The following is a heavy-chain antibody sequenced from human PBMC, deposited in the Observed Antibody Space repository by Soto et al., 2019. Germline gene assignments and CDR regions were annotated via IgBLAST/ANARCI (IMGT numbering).Heavy chain of an antibody. CDR1: GFTFSSYD. V-gene: IGHV3-64*01. D-gene: IGHD1-7*01. Sequence: EVQLEESGGGMIQPGGSLRLSCVASGFTFSSYDMHWVRQAPGKGLEYVSSISSNGGTTYYGNSVKGRFTISRDNSKNTLYRQMGSLRAEDMAVYYCVRRVSGNYDYWGQGTLVTVSS. CDR3: VRRVSGNYDY. CDR2: ISSNGGTT. J-gene: IGHJ4*02.